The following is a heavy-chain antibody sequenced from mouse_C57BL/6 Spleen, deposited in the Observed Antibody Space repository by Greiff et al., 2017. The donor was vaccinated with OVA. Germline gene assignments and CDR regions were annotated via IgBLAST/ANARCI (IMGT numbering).Heavy chain of an antibody. J-gene: IGHJ4*01. CDR3: ARSGTGYAMDY. V-gene: IGHV1-50*01. CDR1: GYTFTSYW. Sequence: QVQLQQPGAELVKPGASVKLSCKASGYTFTSYWMQWVKQRPGQGLEWIGEIDPSGSYTNYNQKFKGKATLTVDTSSSTAYMQLSSLTSEDSAVYYCARSGTGYAMDYWGQGTSVTVSS. CDR2: IDPSGSYT. D-gene: IGHD4-1*01.